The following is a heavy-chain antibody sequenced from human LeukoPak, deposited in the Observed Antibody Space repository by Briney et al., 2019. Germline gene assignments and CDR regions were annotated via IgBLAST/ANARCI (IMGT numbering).Heavy chain of an antibody. CDR2: MNPNSGNT. V-gene: IGHV1-8*01. J-gene: IGHJ6*02. CDR1: GYTFTSYD. D-gene: IGHD6-13*01. CDR3: ARGHSSSWLYYYYYYYGMDV. Sequence: ASVKVSCKASGYTFTSYDINWVRQATGQGLEWMGWMNPNSGNTGYAQKFQGRVTMTRNTSISTAYMELSSLRSEDTAVYYCARGHSSSWLYYYYYYYGMDVWGQGTTVTVSS.